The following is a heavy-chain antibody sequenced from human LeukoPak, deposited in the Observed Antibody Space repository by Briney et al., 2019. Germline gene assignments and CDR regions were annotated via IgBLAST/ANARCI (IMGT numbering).Heavy chain of an antibody. D-gene: IGHD6-13*01. V-gene: IGHV3-30*18. J-gene: IGHJ6*03. Sequence: GRSLRLSCAASGFTFSNHGMHWVRQAPGKGLEWVAVISYDGSNKNYADSVKGRFTISRDSAKNTLYLQMNSLRAEDTAVYYCAKDSSSWSYYMDVWGKGTTVTVSS. CDR3: AKDSSSWSYYMDV. CDR2: ISYDGSNK. CDR1: GFTFSNHG.